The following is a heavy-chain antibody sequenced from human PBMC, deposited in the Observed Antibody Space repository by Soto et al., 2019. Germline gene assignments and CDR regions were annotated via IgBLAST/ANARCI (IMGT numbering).Heavy chain of an antibody. J-gene: IGHJ6*02. V-gene: IGHV4-31*03. D-gene: IGHD5-18*01. CDR3: AREKVRWPSRGYSYGYYGSYYYGMDV. CDR1: GGSISSGGYY. CDR2: IYYSGST. Sequence: SETLSLTCTVSGGSISSGGYYWSWIRQHPGKGLEWIEYIYYSGSTYYNPSLKSRVTISVDTSKNQFSLKLSSVTAADTAVYYCAREKVRWPSRGYSYGYYGSYYYGMDVWGQGTTVTVSS.